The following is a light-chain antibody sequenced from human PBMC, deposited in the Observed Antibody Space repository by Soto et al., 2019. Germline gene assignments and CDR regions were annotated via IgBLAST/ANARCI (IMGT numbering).Light chain of an antibody. V-gene: IGKV1-5*03. CDR1: QSISSW. J-gene: IGKJ1*01. CDR3: QQYNSWT. Sequence: DIQMTQSPSTLSASVGDRVTITCRASQSISSWLAWYQQTAGKAPKLLIYRASSLESGVPSRFNGSGSGTEFTLTIASLQPDDFATYYCQQYNSWTFGQGTKVEIK. CDR2: RAS.